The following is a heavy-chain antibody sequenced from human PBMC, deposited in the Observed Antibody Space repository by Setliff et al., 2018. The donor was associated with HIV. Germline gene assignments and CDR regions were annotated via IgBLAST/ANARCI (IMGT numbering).Heavy chain of an antibody. D-gene: IGHD4-17*01. CDR1: GFTFSHYY. CDR3: AREIRAGDYPPYNYYFYMDV. V-gene: IGHV3-11*01. J-gene: IGHJ6*03. CDR2: ISGSGTTI. Sequence: PGGSLRLSCAASGFTFSHYYMSWIRQAPGKGLQWVSDISGSGTTIYYADSVKGRFTISRDNAKNSLYLQMNGLRADDTAVYYCAREIRAGDYPPYNYYFYMDVWGKGTTVTVSS.